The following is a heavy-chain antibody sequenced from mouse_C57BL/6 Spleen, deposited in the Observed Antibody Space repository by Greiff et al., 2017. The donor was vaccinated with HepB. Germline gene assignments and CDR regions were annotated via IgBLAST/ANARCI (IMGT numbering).Heavy chain of an antibody. CDR3: AILIYCDYDGGLFDY. Sequence: QVQLQQSGAELVKPGASVKMSCKASGYTFTTYPIEWMKQNHGKSLEWIGNFHPYNDDTKYNEKFKGKATLTVEKSSSTVYLGLSRLTSDDSAVYYCAILIYCDYDGGLFDYWGQGTTLTVSS. CDR1: GYTFTTYP. V-gene: IGHV1-47*01. D-gene: IGHD2-4*01. CDR2: FHPYNDDT. J-gene: IGHJ2*01.